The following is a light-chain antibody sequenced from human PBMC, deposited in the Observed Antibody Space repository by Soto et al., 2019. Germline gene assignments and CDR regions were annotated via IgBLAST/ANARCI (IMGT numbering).Light chain of an antibody. V-gene: IGLV1-40*01. CDR1: SSNIGAGYD. CDR2: GNS. Sequence: QAVVTQPPSVCGAPGQRVTISCTGSSSNIGAGYDVHWYQQLPGTAPKLLIYGNSNRPSGVPDRFSGSKSGTSASLAITGLQAEDEADYYCQSYDSSLDVVFGGGTKLTVL. CDR3: QSYDSSLDVV. J-gene: IGLJ2*01.